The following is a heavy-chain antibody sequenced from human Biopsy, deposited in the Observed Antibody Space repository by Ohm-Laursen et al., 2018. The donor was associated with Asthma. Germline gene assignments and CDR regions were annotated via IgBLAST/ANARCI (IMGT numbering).Heavy chain of an antibody. CDR2: LIPVLGTA. CDR3: ARGYSGTDRIVYYYSGMEV. D-gene: IGHD5-12*01. CDR1: GDSLGSFINYA. V-gene: IGHV1-69*13. Sequence: ASVKVSCKASGDSLGSFINYAISWVRQAPRQGLEWMGGLIPVLGTADYAPMFEGRVTITADESTSRAYLELTSLRFEDTAVYYCARGYSGTDRIVYYYSGMEVWGQGTTVTVSS. J-gene: IGHJ6*02.